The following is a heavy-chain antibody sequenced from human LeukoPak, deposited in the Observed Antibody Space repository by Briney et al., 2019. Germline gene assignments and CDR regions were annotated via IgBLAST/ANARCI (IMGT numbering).Heavy chain of an antibody. V-gene: IGHV3-7*01. J-gene: IGHJ4*02. D-gene: IGHD2-15*01. CDR2: IQQDGSEK. CDR1: GFTSSSYW. Sequence: PGGSLRLPCAASGFTSSSYWVSWVSQAPEKGLEWVANIQQDGSEKYYVDSVTGRFTISRDNAKNSLYLQMNSLRDEHTALYYCARGYCSGGSCYSGFEYWGQGTLVTVSS. CDR3: ARGYCSGGSCYSGFEY.